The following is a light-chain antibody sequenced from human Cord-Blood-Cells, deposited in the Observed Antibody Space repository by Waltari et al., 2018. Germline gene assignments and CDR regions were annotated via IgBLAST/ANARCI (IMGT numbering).Light chain of an antibody. CDR1: SSDVGGYNY. V-gene: IGLV2-14*01. CDR3: SSYTSSSTLV. CDR2: DVS. Sequence: QSALTQPASVSGSPGQSITISCTGTSSDVGGYNYVSWYQQHPGKAPKLMIYDVSNRPSGVSNLFSGSNSGNTASLTISGLQAEDEADYYCSSYTSSSTLVFGGGTKLTVL. J-gene: IGLJ2*01.